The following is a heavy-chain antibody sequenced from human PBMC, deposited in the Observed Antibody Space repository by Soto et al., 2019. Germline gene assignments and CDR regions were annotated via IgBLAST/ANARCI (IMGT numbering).Heavy chain of an antibody. Sequence: PSETLSLTCTVSGGSISSYYWSWIRQPPGKGLEWIGYIYYSGSTNYNPSLKSRVTISVDTSKNQFSLKLSSVTAADTAVYYCAXGGHYDILTGYSYYFDYWGQGTLVTVSS. D-gene: IGHD3-9*01. V-gene: IGHV4-59*01. CDR2: IYYSGST. J-gene: IGHJ4*02. CDR1: GGSISSYY. CDR3: AXGGHYDILTGYSYYFDY.